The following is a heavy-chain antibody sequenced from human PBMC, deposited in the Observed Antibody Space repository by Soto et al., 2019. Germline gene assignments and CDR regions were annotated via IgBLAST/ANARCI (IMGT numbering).Heavy chain of an antibody. CDR2: IIPIFGTA. J-gene: IGHJ6*02. V-gene: IGHV1-69*13. CDR3: ARPHRYSRYYYYGMDV. D-gene: IGHD6-13*01. CDR1: GGTFSSYA. Sequence: ASVKVSCKASGGTFSSYAISWVRQAPGQGLEWMGGIIPIFGTANYAQKFQGRVTITADESTSTAYMELSSLRSEDTAVHYCARPHRYSRYYYYGMDVWGQGTTVTVSS.